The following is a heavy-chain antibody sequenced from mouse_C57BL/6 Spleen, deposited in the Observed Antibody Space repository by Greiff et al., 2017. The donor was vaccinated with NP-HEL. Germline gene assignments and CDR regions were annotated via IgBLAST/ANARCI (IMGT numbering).Heavy chain of an antibody. CDR2: ISGGGGNT. V-gene: IGHV5-9*01. CDR1: GFTFSSYT. J-gene: IGHJ4*01. D-gene: IGHD2-12*01. CDR3: ARRDDNYAMDY. Sequence: EVKLMESGGGLVKPGGSLKLSCAASGFTFSSYTMSWVRQTPEKRLEWVATISGGGGNTYYPDSVKGRFTISRDNAKNTLYRQMSSLRSEDTALYYCARRDDNYAMDYWGQGTSVTVSS.